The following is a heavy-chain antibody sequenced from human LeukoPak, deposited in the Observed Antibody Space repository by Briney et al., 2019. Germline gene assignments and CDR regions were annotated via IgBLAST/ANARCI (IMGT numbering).Heavy chain of an antibody. Sequence: SETLSLTCTVSGGSIGSSSYYWGWIRQPPGKGLEWIGSIYYSGSTYYNPSLKSRVTISVDTSKNQFSLKLSSVTAADTAVYYCARHNWSGSYYTEYYWGQGTLVTVSS. CDR2: IYYSGST. CDR1: GGSIGSSSYY. CDR3: ARHNWSGSYYTEYY. D-gene: IGHD1-26*01. V-gene: IGHV4-39*01. J-gene: IGHJ4*02.